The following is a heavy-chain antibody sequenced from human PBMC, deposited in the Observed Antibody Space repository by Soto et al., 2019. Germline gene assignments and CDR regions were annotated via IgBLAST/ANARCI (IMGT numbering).Heavy chain of an antibody. CDR1: RFTLSGVD. J-gene: IGHJ4*02. CDR2: MSYDGRNQ. CDR3: AKGGWYTSSSRSDC. Sequence: ESGGGVVQPGTSLRLSCSASRFTLSGVDMHWVRQAPGKGLEWVAVMSYDGRNQYYADSVKGRFTVSRDSSKSTLYLQMNSLRTEDAAVYYCAKGGWYTSSSRSDCWGQGTLVTVSS. V-gene: IGHV3-30*18. D-gene: IGHD6-6*01.